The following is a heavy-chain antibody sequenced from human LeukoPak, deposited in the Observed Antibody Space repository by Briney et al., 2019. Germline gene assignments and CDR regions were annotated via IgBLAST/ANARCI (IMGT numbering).Heavy chain of an antibody. CDR3: ARWRKYCSSTSCYEYYFDY. CDR1: GYTFTSYG. CDR2: ISAYNGNT. Sequence: ASVKVSCKASGYTFTSYGISWVRQAPGQGLEWMGWISAYNGNTNYAQKLQGRVTMTTDTSTSTAYMELRSLRSDDTAVYYCARWRKYCSSTSCYEYYFDYWGQGTLVTVSS. J-gene: IGHJ4*02. D-gene: IGHD2-2*01. V-gene: IGHV1-18*01.